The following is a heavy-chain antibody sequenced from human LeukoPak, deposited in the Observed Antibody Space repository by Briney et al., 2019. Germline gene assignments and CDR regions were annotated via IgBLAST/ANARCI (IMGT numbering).Heavy chain of an antibody. V-gene: IGHV3-74*01. CDR1: GFTFSNYW. Sequence: GGSLRLSCAASGFTFSNYWMHGVRQAPGKGLVWVSRLNSDGSSTSYADSVKGRFTISRDNAKNTLYLQMNSLRAEDTAVYYCARDYYYYMDVWGKGTTVTVSS. CDR3: ARDYYYYMDV. J-gene: IGHJ6*03. CDR2: LNSDGSST.